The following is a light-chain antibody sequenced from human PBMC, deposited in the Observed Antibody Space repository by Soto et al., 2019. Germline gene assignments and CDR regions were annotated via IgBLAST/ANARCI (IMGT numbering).Light chain of an antibody. CDR2: GTK. CDR3: VLYVGSGIWV. CDR1: SGSVSTSHF. J-gene: IGLJ3*02. Sequence: QAVVTQEPSFSVSPGGTVTLTCGLSSGSVSTSHFPNWYQQTPGQPPRTLIYGTKTRSSGVPDRFSGSILGIRAALTITGAPADEDSYYYCVLYVGSGIWVFGGGTKLTVL. V-gene: IGLV8-61*01.